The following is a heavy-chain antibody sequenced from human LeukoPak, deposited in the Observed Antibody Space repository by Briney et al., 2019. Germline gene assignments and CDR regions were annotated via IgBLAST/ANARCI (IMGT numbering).Heavy chain of an antibody. V-gene: IGHV3-21*01. J-gene: IGHJ5*02. Sequence: GGSLRLSCAASGFTFSSYSMNWVRQAPGKGLEWVSSISSSSSYVYYADSVKGRFTISRDNAKNSLYLQMNSLRAEDTAVYYCARDHSSWYDHNWFDPWGQGTLVTVSS. CDR2: ISSSSSYV. D-gene: IGHD6-13*01. CDR1: GFTFSSYS. CDR3: ARDHSSWYDHNWFDP.